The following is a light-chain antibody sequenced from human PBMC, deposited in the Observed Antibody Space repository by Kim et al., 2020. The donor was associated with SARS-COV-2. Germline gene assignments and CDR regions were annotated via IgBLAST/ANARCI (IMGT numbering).Light chain of an antibody. Sequence: DIQLTHSPSFLSASVGDRVTITCRASQGIGNYLAWYQQKPGKAPNLLIYAASVLHSVVPSRFSGSRSGTEFTLTISSLQPEDFATYYCQQLNGYPITFGPGTKVDIK. CDR2: AAS. CDR3: QQLNGYPIT. V-gene: IGKV1-9*01. J-gene: IGKJ3*01. CDR1: QGIGNY.